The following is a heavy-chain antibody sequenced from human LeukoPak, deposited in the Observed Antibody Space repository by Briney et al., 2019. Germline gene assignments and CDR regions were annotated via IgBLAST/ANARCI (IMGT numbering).Heavy chain of an antibody. Sequence: ASVKVSRKASGYTFTTYDINWVRQATGQGLEWMGWMNPNSGNTGYAQKFQGRVTMTRNTSISTAYMELRSLRSEDTAVYYCARDLGYYDFWSGYPPYAFDIWGQGTMVTVSS. V-gene: IGHV1-8*01. J-gene: IGHJ3*02. CDR2: MNPNSGNT. D-gene: IGHD3-3*01. CDR3: ARDLGYYDFWSGYPPYAFDI. CDR1: GYTFTTYD.